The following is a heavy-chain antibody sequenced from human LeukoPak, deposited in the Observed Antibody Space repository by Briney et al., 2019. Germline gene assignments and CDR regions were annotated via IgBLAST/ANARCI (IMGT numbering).Heavy chain of an antibody. J-gene: IGHJ4*02. CDR1: GGSISSYY. V-gene: IGHV4-59*01. Sequence: SETLSLTCTVSGGSISSYYWSWIRQPPGKGLEWIGYIYYSGSTTYSPSLKSRVTMSLDTSKNQFSLKLSSVTAADTAVYYCARAPVGYYDILTGYYNSVPNYYFDYWGQGTPVTVSS. CDR3: ARAPVGYYDILTGYYNSVPNYYFDY. CDR2: IYYSGST. D-gene: IGHD3-9*01.